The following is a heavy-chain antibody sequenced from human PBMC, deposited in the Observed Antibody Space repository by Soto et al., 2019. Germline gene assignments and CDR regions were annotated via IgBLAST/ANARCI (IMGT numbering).Heavy chain of an antibody. D-gene: IGHD4-17*01. CDR2: INAGNGNT. CDR3: ARDRNTVTTLRDY. J-gene: IGHJ4*02. CDR1: GYTFTSYA. V-gene: IGHV1-3*01. Sequence: GASVKVSCKASGYTFTSYAMHWVRQAPGQRLEWMGWINAGNGNTKYSQKFQGRVTITRDTSASTAYMELRSLRSDDTAVYYCARDRNTVTTLRDYWGQGTLVTVSS.